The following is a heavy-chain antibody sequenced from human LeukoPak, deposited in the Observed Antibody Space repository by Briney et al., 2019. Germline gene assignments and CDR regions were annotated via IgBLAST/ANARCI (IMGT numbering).Heavy chain of an antibody. D-gene: IGHD6-19*01. CDR3: AREYVLAVAGTNYYYGMDV. Sequence: GGSRRLSCAAPGFTLSNYDMPWFRQRPGKGLEWVSIIGTAGDTYYADSVKGRFTISRESAMNSLYLQMNSRRGGDTAVYYCAREYVLAVAGTNYYYGMDVWGQGTAVTVSS. CDR1: GFTLSNYD. CDR2: IGTAGDT. V-gene: IGHV3-13*01. J-gene: IGHJ6*02.